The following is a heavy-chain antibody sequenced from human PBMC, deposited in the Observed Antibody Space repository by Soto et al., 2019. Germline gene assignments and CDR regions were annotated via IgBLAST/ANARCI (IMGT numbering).Heavy chain of an antibody. CDR3: AHLRDYDSSGRGYYSYGMDV. V-gene: IGHV2-5*02. CDR1: GFSLSTSGVG. D-gene: IGHD3-22*01. CDR2: LYWDDDK. J-gene: IGHJ6*02. Sequence: QITLKESGPTLVKPTQTLTLTCTFSGFSLSTSGVGVGWIRQPPGKALEWLALLYWDDDKRYSPSLKSRLTITKDTSKNQVVLTMTNMDPVDTATYYCAHLRDYDSSGRGYYSYGMDVWGQGTTVTVSS.